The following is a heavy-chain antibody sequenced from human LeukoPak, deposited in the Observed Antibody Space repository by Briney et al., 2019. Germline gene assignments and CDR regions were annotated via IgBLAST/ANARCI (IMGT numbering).Heavy chain of an antibody. J-gene: IGHJ2*01. CDR1: GGSISSYY. D-gene: IGHD3-22*01. CDR3: ARRDSPFDL. V-gene: IGHV4-59*01. CDR2: IYYSGST. Sequence: SETLSLTCTVSGGSISSYYWSWIRQPPGKGLECIGYIYYSGSTNYNPSLKSRVTISVDTSKKQFYLKVRSVTAADTAVYYCARRDSPFDLWGRGTLVTVS.